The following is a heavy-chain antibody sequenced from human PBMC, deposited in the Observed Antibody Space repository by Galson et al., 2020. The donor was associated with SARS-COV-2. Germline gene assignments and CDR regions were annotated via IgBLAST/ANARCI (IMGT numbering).Heavy chain of an antibody. CDR3: ARSLWFGELSGY. D-gene: IGHD3-10*01. CDR1: GYTFTGYY. Sequence: ASVKVSCKASGYTFTGYYMHWVRQAPGQGLEWMGWINPNSGGTNYAQKFQGRFTMARDTSISTAYMELSRLRSDDTAVYYCARSLWFGELSGYWGQGTLVTVSS. J-gene: IGHJ4*02. CDR2: INPNSGGT. V-gene: IGHV1-2*02.